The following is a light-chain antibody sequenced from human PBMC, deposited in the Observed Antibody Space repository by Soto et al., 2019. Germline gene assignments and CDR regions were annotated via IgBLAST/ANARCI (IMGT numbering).Light chain of an antibody. CDR2: LNSDGSH. V-gene: IGLV4-69*01. J-gene: IGLJ1*01. Sequence: QSVLTQSPSASASLGASVKLTCTLSSGHSSYAIAWHQQQPEKGPRYLMKLNSDGSHNKGDGIPDRFSGSSSGAERYLTISSLQSEDEADYYCQIWGTGTYVFGTGTKLTVL. CDR3: QIWGTGTYV. CDR1: SGHSSYA.